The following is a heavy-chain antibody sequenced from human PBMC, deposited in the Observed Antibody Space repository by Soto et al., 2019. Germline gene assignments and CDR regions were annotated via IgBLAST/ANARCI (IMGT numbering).Heavy chain of an antibody. D-gene: IGHD3-3*01. V-gene: IGHV3-49*03. CDR2: IRSNAYGGTT. J-gene: IGHJ4*02. CDR1: GFTFGDYA. CDR3: TRDRLYDFWSEGDY. Sequence: GGSLRLSCTASGFTFGDYAMSWFRQAPGKGLEWVGFIRSNAYGGTTEYAATVKGRFTISRDDSKSIAYLQMNSLKTEDTAVYYCTRDRLYDFWSEGDYWGQGTLVTVSS.